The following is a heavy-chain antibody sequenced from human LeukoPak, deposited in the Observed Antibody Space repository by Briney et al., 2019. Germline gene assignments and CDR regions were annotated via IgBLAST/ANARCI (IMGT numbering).Heavy chain of an antibody. D-gene: IGHD3-10*01. J-gene: IGHJ4*02. V-gene: IGHV1-2*02. Sequence: ASVKVSCKASGYTFTGYYMHWVRQAPGQGLEWMGWINPNSGGTNYAQKFQGRVTMTRDTSISTAYMELSRLRSDDTAVYYCARGAYYYDSGSYYQNWGQGTLVTVSS. CDR2: INPNSGGT. CDR3: ARGAYYYDSGSYYQN. CDR1: GYTFTGYY.